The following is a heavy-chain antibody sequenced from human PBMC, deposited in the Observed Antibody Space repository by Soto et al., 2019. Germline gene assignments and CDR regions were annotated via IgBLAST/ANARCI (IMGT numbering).Heavy chain of an antibody. CDR1: GGTFSSYA. V-gene: IGHV1-69*12. D-gene: IGHD2-15*01. J-gene: IGHJ6*02. Sequence: VQLVQAGPEVTKPGSSVKVSCKASGGTFSSYAISWVRQAPGQGLEWMGGIIAIFGTANYAQKFQGSVTLIADDSTSTAYMELSSLRYEDTAVDYWARGPSRYCSVGSCNLDYYYGMDVWGHGTTVTVSS. CDR2: IIAIFGTA. CDR3: ARGPSRYCSVGSCNLDYYYGMDV.